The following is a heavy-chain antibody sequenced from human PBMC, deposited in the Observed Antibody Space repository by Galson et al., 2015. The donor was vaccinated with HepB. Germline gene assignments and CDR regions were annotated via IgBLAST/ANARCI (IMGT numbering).Heavy chain of an antibody. V-gene: IGHV3-33*08. D-gene: IGHD1-26*01. CDR3: ARGFSGSHPTSPEFDY. J-gene: IGHJ4*02. Sequence: SLRLSCAASGFTFSSYGMHWVRQAPGKGLEWVAVIWYDGSNKYYADSVKGRFTISRDNSKNTLYLQMNSLRAEDTAVYYCARGFSGSHPTSPEFDYWGQGTLVTVSS. CDR1: GFTFSSYG. CDR2: IWYDGSNK.